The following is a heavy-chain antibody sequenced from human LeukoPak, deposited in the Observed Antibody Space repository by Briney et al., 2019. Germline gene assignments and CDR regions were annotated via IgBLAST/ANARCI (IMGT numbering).Heavy chain of an antibody. D-gene: IGHD1-26*01. J-gene: IGHJ3*02. CDR1: RYSFSSYW. Sequence: AESLKISCMGSRYSFSSYWVCSVRHMPAEGLECMGDIYPSVSYTHDTPSFQSHVTLSPHKSLSTAYLQCSRLKAPDTAMYYCARQEGSYRAFDIWGQRTMVTVSS. CDR3: ARQEGSYRAFDI. V-gene: IGHV5-10-1*01. CDR2: IYPSVSYT.